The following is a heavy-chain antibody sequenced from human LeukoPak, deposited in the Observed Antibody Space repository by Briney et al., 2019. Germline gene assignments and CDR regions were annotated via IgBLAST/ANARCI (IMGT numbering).Heavy chain of an antibody. V-gene: IGHV3-23*01. CDR3: ARSLHYYDSSGQLGY. CDR2: ISGSGGST. Sequence: GGSLRLSCAASGFTFSSYAMSWVRQAPGKGLEWVSAISGSGGSTYYADSVKGRFTISRDNSKNSLYLQMNSLRAEDTAVYYCARSLHYYDSSGQLGYWGQGTLVTVSS. J-gene: IGHJ4*02. CDR1: GFTFSSYA. D-gene: IGHD3-22*01.